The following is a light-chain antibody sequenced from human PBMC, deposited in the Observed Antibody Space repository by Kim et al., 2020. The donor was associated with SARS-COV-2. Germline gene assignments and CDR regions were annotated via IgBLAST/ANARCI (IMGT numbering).Light chain of an antibody. Sequence: ESGVPSRFSGSGDGTEFALTTSSMQPDDFATYYCQEYYGDSWAFGQGTKVDIK. CDR3: QEYYGDSWA. J-gene: IGKJ1*01. V-gene: IGKV1-5*03.